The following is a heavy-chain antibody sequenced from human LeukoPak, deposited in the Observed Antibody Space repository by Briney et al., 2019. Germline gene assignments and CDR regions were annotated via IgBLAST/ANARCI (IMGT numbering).Heavy chain of an antibody. Sequence: SETLSLTCTVSGGSISSYYWSWIRKPPGKGLEWIGYIYYSGSTNYNPSLKSRVTISVDTSKNQFSLKLRSVTAADTAVYYCARVTGYMIEDYFDYWGQGTLVTVSS. CDR2: IYYSGST. J-gene: IGHJ4*02. V-gene: IGHV4-59*01. CDR1: GGSISSYY. CDR3: ARVTGYMIEDYFDY. D-gene: IGHD3-22*01.